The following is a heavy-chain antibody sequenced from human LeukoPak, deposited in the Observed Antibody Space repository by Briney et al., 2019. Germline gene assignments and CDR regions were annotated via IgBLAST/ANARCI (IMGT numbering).Heavy chain of an antibody. V-gene: IGHV1-18*01. CDR1: GYTFTCYG. CDR2: ISAYNGNT. CDR3: ARVRRYYDYAPVVAFDI. Sequence: ASVKVSCKASGYTFTCYGISWVRQAPRQGLEWMGWISAYNGNTNYAQKLQGRVTMTTDTSTSTAYMELRSLRSDDTAVYYCARVRRYYDYAPVVAFDIWGQGTMVTVSS. J-gene: IGHJ3*02. D-gene: IGHD3-16*01.